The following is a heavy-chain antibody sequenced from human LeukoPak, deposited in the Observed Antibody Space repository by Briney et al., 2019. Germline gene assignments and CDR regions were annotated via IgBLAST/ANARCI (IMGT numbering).Heavy chain of an antibody. CDR1: GFTFSSYS. CDR2: ISSSSYI. Sequence: PGGSLRLSCAASGFTFSSYSMNWVRQAPGKGLEWVSSISSSSYIYYADSVKGRFTISRDNAKNSLYLQMNSLRAEDTAVYYCARGSAVRTRDDAFDIWGQGTMVTVSS. J-gene: IGHJ3*02. CDR3: ARGSAVRTRDDAFDI. V-gene: IGHV3-21*01. D-gene: IGHD1-14*01.